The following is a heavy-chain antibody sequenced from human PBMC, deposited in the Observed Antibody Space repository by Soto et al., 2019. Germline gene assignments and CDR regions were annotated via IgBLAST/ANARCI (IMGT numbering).Heavy chain of an antibody. Sequence: QVQLQESGPGLVKPSQTLSLTCTVSGGSISSGDYYWSWIRQHPGKGLEWIGYIYYSGSTDYNPSLKSRVTISVDTSKNQFSLKLSSVTAADTAVYSCARWWSGSRQGFDPWGQGTLVTVSS. CDR1: GGSISSGDYY. D-gene: IGHD3-3*01. V-gene: IGHV4-31*03. CDR2: IYYSGST. CDR3: ARWWSGSRQGFDP. J-gene: IGHJ5*02.